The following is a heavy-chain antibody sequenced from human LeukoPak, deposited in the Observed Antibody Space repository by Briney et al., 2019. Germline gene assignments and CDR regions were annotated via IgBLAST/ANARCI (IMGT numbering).Heavy chain of an antibody. CDR2: INPSGGST. V-gene: IGHV1-46*01. CDR3: ARSYGYSSGWYPPGSDY. Sequence: ASVKVSCKASGYTITSYYMHWVRQAPGQGLEWMGIINPSGGSTSYAQKFQGRVTMSRDTSTSTVYMELSSLRSEDTAVYYCARSYGYSSGWYPPGSDYWGQGTLVTVSS. CDR1: GYTITSYY. D-gene: IGHD6-19*01. J-gene: IGHJ4*02.